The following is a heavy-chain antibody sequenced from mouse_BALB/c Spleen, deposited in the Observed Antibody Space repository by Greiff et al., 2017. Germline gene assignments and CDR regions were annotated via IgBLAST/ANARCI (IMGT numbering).Heavy chain of an antibody. V-gene: IGHV14-3*02. CDR1: GFNIKDTY. J-gene: IGHJ4*01. D-gene: IGHD2-3*01. CDR2: IDPANGNT. Sequence: VQLQQSGAELVKPGASVKLSCTASGFNIKDTYMHWVKQRPEQGLEWIGRIDPANGNTKYDPKFQGKATITADTSSNTAYLQLSSLTSEDTAVYYGYSGAMDYWGQGTSVTVSS. CDR3: YSGAMDY.